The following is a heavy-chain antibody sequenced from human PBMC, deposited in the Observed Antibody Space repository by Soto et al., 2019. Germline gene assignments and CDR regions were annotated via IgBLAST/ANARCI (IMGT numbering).Heavy chain of an antibody. CDR1: GYTFTNYG. CDR2: ISVYDGYT. Sequence: ASVKVSCKASGYTFTNYGISWVRQAPGRGLEWMGWISVYDGYTNCAKKLQGRVTMTTDTSTSTAYMELRNLRSDDTAVYYCVRDQVNHAAETREYWAPGTLVTVSS. V-gene: IGHV1-18*01. D-gene: IGHD6-13*01. J-gene: IGHJ4*02. CDR3: VRDQVNHAAETREY.